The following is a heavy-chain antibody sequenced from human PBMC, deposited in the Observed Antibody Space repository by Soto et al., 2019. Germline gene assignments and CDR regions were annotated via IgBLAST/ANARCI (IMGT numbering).Heavy chain of an antibody. V-gene: IGHV4-59*08. CDR2: IYYAGTT. J-gene: IGHJ4*02. CDR3: ARLGGYYQALDS. Sequence: SETLSLTCTVSDGSISPYYWSWIRQPPGKGLEWIGYIYYAGTTTYNPSLKSRVSISVDTSKNEVSLKLTSVTAADTAVYYCARLGGYYQALDSWGQGTVVT. CDR1: DGSISPYY. D-gene: IGHD3-22*01.